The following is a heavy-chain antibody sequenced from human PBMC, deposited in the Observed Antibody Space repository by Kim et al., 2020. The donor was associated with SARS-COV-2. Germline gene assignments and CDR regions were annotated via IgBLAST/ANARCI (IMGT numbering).Heavy chain of an antibody. Sequence: GGSLRLSCAASGFTFSSYAMYWVRQAPGKGLEWVSAISAGGGNTFYADSVKGRFTVSGDNSKNTLYLQMNNLRAEDTAVYYCAKRGPYTGYHWFEYWGQGTLVTVSS. V-gene: IGHV3-23*01. CDR1: GFTFSSYA. J-gene: IGHJ4*02. CDR2: ISAGGGNT. D-gene: IGHD5-12*01. CDR3: AKRGPYTGYHWFEY.